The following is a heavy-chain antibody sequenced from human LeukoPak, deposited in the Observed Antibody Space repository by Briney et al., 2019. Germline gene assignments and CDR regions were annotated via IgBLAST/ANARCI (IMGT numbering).Heavy chain of an antibody. D-gene: IGHD3/OR15-3a*01. CDR2: ISSSSSTI. V-gene: IGHV3-48*04. J-gene: IGHJ4*02. CDR3: ARDLDYVFDY. Sequence: GGSLRLSCAASGFTFSSYSMNWVRQAPGKGLEWVSYISSSSSTIYYADSVKGRFTISRDNAKNSLYLQMNSLRVEDTAVYYCARDLDYVFDYWGQGTLVTVSS. CDR1: GFTFSSYS.